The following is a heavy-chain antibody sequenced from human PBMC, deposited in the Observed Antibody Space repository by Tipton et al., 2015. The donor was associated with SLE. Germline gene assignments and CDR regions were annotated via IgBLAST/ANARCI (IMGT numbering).Heavy chain of an antibody. V-gene: IGHV3-7*01. CDR3: ARDLGTYYYESSGYFNI. CDR1: GFTFSSYW. D-gene: IGHD3-22*01. J-gene: IGHJ3*02. Sequence: SLRLSCAASGFTFSSYWMSWVRQAPGKGLEWVANVKQDGSEKYYVDSVEGRFTISRDNAKNSLYLQMNSLRAEDTAVYYCARDLGTYYYESSGYFNIWGQGTMVTVSS. CDR2: VKQDGSEK.